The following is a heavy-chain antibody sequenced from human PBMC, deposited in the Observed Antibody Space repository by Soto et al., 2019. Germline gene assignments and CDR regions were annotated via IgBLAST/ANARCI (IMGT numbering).Heavy chain of an antibody. J-gene: IGHJ4*02. CDR1: GYTFTSYA. V-gene: IGHV1-3*01. CDR2: INAGNGST. CDR3: ARDYTDTFDY. Sequence: ASVKVSCKASGYTFTSYAMHWVRQAPGQRLEWMGWINAGNGSTKYSQKFQGRVTITRDTSASTAYMELSSLRSEDTAVYYCARDYTDTFDYWGQGTLVTVSS. D-gene: IGHD4-4*01.